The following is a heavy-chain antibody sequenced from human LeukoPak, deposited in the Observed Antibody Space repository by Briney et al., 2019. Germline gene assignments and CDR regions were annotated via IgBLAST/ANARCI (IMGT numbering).Heavy chain of an antibody. CDR3: ATQPPYYGANWFDP. D-gene: IGHD4-17*01. V-gene: IGHV4-61*02. CDR1: GGSISSGSYY. CDR2: IYTSGST. Sequence: SETLSLTCTVSGGSISSGSYYWSWIRQPAGKGLEWIGRIYTSGSTNYNPSLKSRVTISVDTSKNQSSLKLSSVTAADTAVYCCATQPPYYGANWFDPWGQGTLVTVSS. J-gene: IGHJ5*02.